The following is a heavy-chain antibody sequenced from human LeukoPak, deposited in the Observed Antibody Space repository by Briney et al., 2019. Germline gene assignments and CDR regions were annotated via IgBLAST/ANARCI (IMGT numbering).Heavy chain of an antibody. D-gene: IGHD3-22*01. CDR3: ARDASDYYDSSDYYYFDY. J-gene: IGHJ4*02. CDR1: GGSISSGDYY. Sequence: SQTLSLTCTVSGGSISSGDYYWSWIRQPPGKGLEWIGYIYYSGSTYYNPSLKSRVTISVDTSKNQFSLKLSSVTAADTAVYYCARDASDYYDSSDYYYFDYWGQGTLVTVSS. CDR2: IYYSGST. V-gene: IGHV4-30-4*01.